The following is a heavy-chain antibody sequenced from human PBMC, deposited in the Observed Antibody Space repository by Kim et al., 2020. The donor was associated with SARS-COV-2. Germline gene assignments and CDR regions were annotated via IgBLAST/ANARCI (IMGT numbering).Heavy chain of an antibody. D-gene: IGHD3-16*01. CDR2: ISYDGSNK. CDR1: GFTFSSYG. CDR3: AKDGAAFDI. V-gene: IGHV3-30*18. Sequence: GGSLRLSCAASGFTFSSYGMHWVRQAPGKGLEWVAVISYDGSNKYYADSVKGRFTISRDNSKNTLYLQMNSLRAEDTAVYYCAKDGAAFDIWGQGTMVTVSS. J-gene: IGHJ3*02.